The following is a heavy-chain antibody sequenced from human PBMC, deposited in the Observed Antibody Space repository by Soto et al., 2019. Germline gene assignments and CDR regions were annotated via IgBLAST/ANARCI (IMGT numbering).Heavy chain of an antibody. V-gene: IGHV3-30-3*01. Sequence: QVQLVESGGGVVQPGRSLRLSCAASGFTFSSYAMHWVRQAPGKGLEWVAVISYDGSNKYYADSVKGRFTISRDNSNNTLYLQMNSLRAEDTAVYYCARELVSHTAMLPRGYYGMDVWGQGTTVTVSS. CDR2: ISYDGSNK. D-gene: IGHD5-18*01. CDR3: ARELVSHTAMLPRGYYGMDV. CDR1: GFTFSSYA. J-gene: IGHJ6*02.